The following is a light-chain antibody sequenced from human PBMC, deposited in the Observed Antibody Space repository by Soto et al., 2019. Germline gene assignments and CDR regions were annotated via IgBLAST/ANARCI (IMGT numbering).Light chain of an antibody. Sequence: DIQMTQSPSSLSASVGDRVTITCRASQSISTYLNWYQQKPGKAPKLLIYAASSLQSGVPSRFSGSGSGTDFTLTISSLQPEDFATYSCQQSYSTPPTFGGGTAVEIK. CDR3: QQSYSTPPT. CDR1: QSISTY. CDR2: AAS. V-gene: IGKV1-39*01. J-gene: IGKJ4*01.